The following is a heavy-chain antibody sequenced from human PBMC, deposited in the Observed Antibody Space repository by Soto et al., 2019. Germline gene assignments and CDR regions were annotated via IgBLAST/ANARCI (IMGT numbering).Heavy chain of an antibody. D-gene: IGHD6-19*01. CDR1: GGSVSSCSYY. Sequence: QVQLQESGPRLVKPSETLSLTCTVSGGSVSSCSYYWSWIRQPPVKGLEWIGYIYYSGSTNYNPFLKSRVSRSVDTSYNQFSLKLNSVPAVDTDVYYCARDSREGGRPGRVRTPENWFDPWGQGTLVTASS. CDR2: IYYSGST. J-gene: IGHJ5*02. CDR3: ARDSREGGRPGRVRTPENWFDP. V-gene: IGHV4-61*01.